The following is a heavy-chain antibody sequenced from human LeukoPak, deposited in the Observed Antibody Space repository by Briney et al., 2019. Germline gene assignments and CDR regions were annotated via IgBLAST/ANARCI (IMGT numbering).Heavy chain of an antibody. J-gene: IGHJ6*03. Sequence: SETLSLTCAVFGGSFSDYYWSWIRQPPGKGLEWIGEINPSGSTNSTPSLKSRVTISIDTSTKQFSLRPSSVTAADTAVYYCARMRGGGIGYHYYMDVWGKGTTVIVSS. V-gene: IGHV4-34*01. D-gene: IGHD2-15*01. CDR2: INPSGST. CDR1: GGSFSDYY. CDR3: ARMRGGGIGYHYYMDV.